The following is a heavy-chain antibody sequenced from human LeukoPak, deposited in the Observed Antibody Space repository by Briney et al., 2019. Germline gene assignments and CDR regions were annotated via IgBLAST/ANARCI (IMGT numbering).Heavy chain of an antibody. CDR3: ARDTYSSSWYSGGYYYYYGMDV. V-gene: IGHV3-53*01. CDR1: GFTFSSNY. D-gene: IGHD6-13*01. Sequence: GGSLRLSCAASGFTFSSNYMSWVRQAPGKGLEWGSVIYSGGSTYYADSVKGRFTISRDNSKNTLYLQMNSLRAEDTAVYYCARDTYSSSWYSGGYYYYYGMDVWGQGTTVTVSS. CDR2: IYSGGST. J-gene: IGHJ6*02.